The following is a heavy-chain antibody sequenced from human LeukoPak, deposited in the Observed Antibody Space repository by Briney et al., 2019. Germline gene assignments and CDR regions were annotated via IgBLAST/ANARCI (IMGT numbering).Heavy chain of an antibody. V-gene: IGHV1-58*02. CDR3: AAVPRPGIAVAGFDP. CDR1: GFTFTGSA. CDR2: IVVGSGNT. D-gene: IGHD6-19*01. Sequence: ASVKVSCKASGFTFTGSAMQWVRQARGQRLEWIGWIVVGSGNTNYAQKFQERVTITRDMSTSTAYMELSSLRSEDTAVYYCAAVPRPGIAVAGFDPWGQGTLVTVSS. J-gene: IGHJ5*02.